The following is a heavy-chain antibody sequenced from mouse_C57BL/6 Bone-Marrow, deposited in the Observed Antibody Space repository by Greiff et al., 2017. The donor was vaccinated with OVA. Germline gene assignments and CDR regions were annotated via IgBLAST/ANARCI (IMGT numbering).Heavy chain of an antibody. J-gene: IGHJ3*01. V-gene: IGHV1-20*01. CDR3: ARGGYDYDWFAY. CDR2: INPYNGDT. D-gene: IGHD2-4*01. Sequence: EVNVVESGPELVKPGDSVKISCKASGYSFTGYFMNWVMQSHGKSLEWIGRINPYNGDTFYNQKFKGKATLTVDKSSSTAHMELRSLTSEDSAVYYCARGGYDYDWFAYWGQGTLVTVSA. CDR1: GYSFTGYF.